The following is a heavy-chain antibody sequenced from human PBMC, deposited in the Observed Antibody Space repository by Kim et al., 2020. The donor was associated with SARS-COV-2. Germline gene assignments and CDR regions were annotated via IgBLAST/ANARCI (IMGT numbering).Heavy chain of an antibody. J-gene: IGHJ6*03. Sequence: YYADSVRGRFTISRATSIHSLYLQMNSLTTEDTALYYCAKANYHYHYYMDVWGKGTTVTVSS. CDR3: AKANYHYHYYMDV. V-gene: IGHV3-43*01.